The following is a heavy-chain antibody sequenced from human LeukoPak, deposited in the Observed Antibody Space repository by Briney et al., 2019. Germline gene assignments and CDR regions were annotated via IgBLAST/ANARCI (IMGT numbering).Heavy chain of an antibody. D-gene: IGHD3-3*01. CDR3: ARGGIGDVDAFDI. CDR1: GGSFSGYY. CDR2: INHSEST. Sequence: PSETLSLTCAVYGGSFSGYYWSWIRQPPGKGLEWIGEINHSESTNYNPSLKSRVTISVDTSKNQFSLKLSSVTAADTAVYYCARGGIGDVDAFDIWGQGTMVTVSS. V-gene: IGHV4-34*01. J-gene: IGHJ3*02.